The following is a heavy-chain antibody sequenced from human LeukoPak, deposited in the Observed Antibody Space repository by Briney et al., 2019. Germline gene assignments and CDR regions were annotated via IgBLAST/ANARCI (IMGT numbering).Heavy chain of an antibody. Sequence: SETLSLTCAVYGGSFSGYYWSWIRQPPGKGLEWIGEINHSGSTNYNPSLKSRVTISVDTSKNQFSLKLSSVTAADTAVYYCARHIAAAGRVTDVRYFDYWGQGTLVTVSS. CDR3: ARHIAAAGRVTDVRYFDY. CDR2: INHSGST. CDR1: GGSFSGYY. V-gene: IGHV4-34*01. J-gene: IGHJ4*02. D-gene: IGHD6-13*01.